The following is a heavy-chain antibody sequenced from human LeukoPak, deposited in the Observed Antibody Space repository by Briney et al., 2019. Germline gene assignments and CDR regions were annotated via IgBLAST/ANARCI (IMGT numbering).Heavy chain of an antibody. J-gene: IGHJ3*02. CDR3: ARGAVAGGFLAFDI. Sequence: SETLSLTCTVSGGSISSSSYYWGWIRQPPGKGLEWIGSIYYSGSTYYNPSLKSRVTISVDTSKNQFSLKPSSVTAADTAVYYCARGAVAGGFLAFDIWGQGTMVTVSS. V-gene: IGHV4-39*01. CDR2: IYYSGST. D-gene: IGHD6-19*01. CDR1: GGSISSSSYY.